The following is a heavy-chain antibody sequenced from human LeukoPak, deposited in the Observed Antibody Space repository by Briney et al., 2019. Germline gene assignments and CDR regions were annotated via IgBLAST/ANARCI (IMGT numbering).Heavy chain of an antibody. Sequence: HPGGSLRLSCAASGFTFSSYGMSWVRQAPGMGLEWVSAISGSGGSTYYADSVKGRFTISRDNSKNTLYLQMNSLRAEDTAVYYCAKGHDYYGSGSYIDYWGQGTLVTVSS. CDR3: AKGHDYYGSGSYIDY. CDR2: ISGSGGST. J-gene: IGHJ4*02. CDR1: GFTFSSYG. D-gene: IGHD3-10*01. V-gene: IGHV3-23*01.